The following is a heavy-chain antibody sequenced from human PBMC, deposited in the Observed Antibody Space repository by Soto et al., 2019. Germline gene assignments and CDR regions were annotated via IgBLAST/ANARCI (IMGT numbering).Heavy chain of an antibody. Sequence: QVQLVQSGAEVKKPGSSVKVSCKASGDTFSRYTITWVRQAPGQGLEWMGGITPMFGTPNYAQKFQGRVTITADESTSTAYMELSSLRSEDTAIYYCARDGTLYDSSAYYYLYWGQGTLVTVSS. CDR1: GDTFSRYT. J-gene: IGHJ4*02. V-gene: IGHV1-69*01. CDR3: ARDGTLYDSSAYYYLY. D-gene: IGHD3-22*01. CDR2: ITPMFGTP.